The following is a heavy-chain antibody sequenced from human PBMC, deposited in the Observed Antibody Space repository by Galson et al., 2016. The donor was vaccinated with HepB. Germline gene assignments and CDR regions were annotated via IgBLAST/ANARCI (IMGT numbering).Heavy chain of an antibody. CDR2: SSYNGIT. CDR3: ARSRADWNPNMGFDP. Sequence: TLSLTCTVSGDSITSGRYYWSWIRQHPGKGLEWIGNSSYNGITYYNPSLKSRVTISVDTSENQFSLKLTSVTAADTAVYYCARSRADWNPNMGFDPWGQGTLVTDSS. D-gene: IGHD1-1*01. CDR1: GDSITSGRYY. J-gene: IGHJ5*02. V-gene: IGHV4-31*03.